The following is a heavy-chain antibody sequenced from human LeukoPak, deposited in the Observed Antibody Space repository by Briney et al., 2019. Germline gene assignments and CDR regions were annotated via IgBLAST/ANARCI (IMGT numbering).Heavy chain of an antibody. V-gene: IGHV3-30*04. CDR3: ARALLRDLLWFGGAFDY. CDR1: GFTFSSYA. D-gene: IGHD3-10*01. Sequence: GGSLRLSCAASGFTFSSYAMHWVRQAPGKGLEWVAVISYDGSNKYYADSVKGRFTISRDNSKNTLYLQMNSLRAEDTAVYYCARALLRDLLWFGGAFDYWGQGTLVTVSS. CDR2: ISYDGSNK. J-gene: IGHJ4*02.